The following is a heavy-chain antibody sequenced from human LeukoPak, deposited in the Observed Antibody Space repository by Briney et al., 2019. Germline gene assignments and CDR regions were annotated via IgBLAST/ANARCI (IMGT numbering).Heavy chain of an antibody. D-gene: IGHD3-3*01. CDR3: ARARILDFWSGYPDDY. CDR1: GYTFTSYG. J-gene: IGHJ4*02. CDR2: ISAYNGNT. Sequence: ASVKVSCKASGYTFTSYGIGWVRQAPGQGLEWMGWISAYNGNTNYAQKLQGRVTMTTDTSTSTAYMELRSLRSDDTAVYYCARARILDFWSGYPDDYWGQGTLVTVSS. V-gene: IGHV1-18*01.